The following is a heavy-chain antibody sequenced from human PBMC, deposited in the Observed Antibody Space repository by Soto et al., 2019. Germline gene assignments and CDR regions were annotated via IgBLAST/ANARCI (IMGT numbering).Heavy chain of an antibody. CDR2: IKQDGSEK. Sequence: GGSLRLSCAASGFTFSSYWMSWVRQAPGKGLEWVANIKQDGSEKYYVDPVKGRFTISRDNAKNSLYLQMNSLRAEDTAVYYCARFYDFWSGYSGFDPWGQGTLVTVSS. V-gene: IGHV3-7*01. J-gene: IGHJ5*02. D-gene: IGHD3-3*01. CDR3: ARFYDFWSGYSGFDP. CDR1: GFTFSSYW.